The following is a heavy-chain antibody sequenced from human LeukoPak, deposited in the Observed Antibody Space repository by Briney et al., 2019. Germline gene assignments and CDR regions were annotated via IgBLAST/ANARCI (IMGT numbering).Heavy chain of an antibody. V-gene: IGHV4-4*07. J-gene: IGHJ5*02. CDR1: GGSISSYY. Sequence: PSETLSLTCTVSGGSISSYYWSWIRQPAGKGREWIGLIYTSGSTRYNPSLNSRVTVSVDTSNNQFSLKLSSVNAGDTAVYYCARDPGARNYFDPWGQRILVTVSS. CDR3: ARDPGARNYFDP. D-gene: IGHD1-7*01. CDR2: IYTSGST.